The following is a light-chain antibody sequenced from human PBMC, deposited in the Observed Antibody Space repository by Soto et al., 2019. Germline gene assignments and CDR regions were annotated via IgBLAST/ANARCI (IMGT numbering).Light chain of an antibody. CDR3: QQYGSSPRT. CDR2: GAS. V-gene: IGKV3-20*01. Sequence: EIVLTQSPGTLSLSPGEGATHSCRARQSISSNFLAWYQQKSCQAPRHLIHGASNKATGIPDRFSGSGSGTGFTLTITRLEPEDFAVYYCQQYGSSPRTFGQGTKVEVK. J-gene: IGKJ1*01. CDR1: QSISSNF.